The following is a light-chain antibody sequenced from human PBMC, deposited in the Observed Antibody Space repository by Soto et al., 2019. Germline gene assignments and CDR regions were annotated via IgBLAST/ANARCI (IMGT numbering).Light chain of an antibody. J-gene: IGKJ4*01. CDR3: QQYGSSPLT. CDR2: GAS. Sequence: LSPGERATLFCRASQYVSGSYLAWYQQKPGQAPRLLIYGASTRATGIPDRFSGGGSETDFTLTISRLEPEDFAVYYCQQYGSSPLTFGGGTKVDIK. V-gene: IGKV3-20*01. CDR1: QYVSGSY.